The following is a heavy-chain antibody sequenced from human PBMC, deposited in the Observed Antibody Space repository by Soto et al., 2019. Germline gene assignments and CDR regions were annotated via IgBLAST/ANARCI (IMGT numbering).Heavy chain of an antibody. D-gene: IGHD6-19*01. Sequence: QVQLVQSGAEGKKPGSSVKVSCKASGGTFSRFGISWVRQAPRQGLEWMGGIIPIFGKGDYAPKFWGRVTFTADEVTTTVYMEMSSLSSGDTAVYYCARVAGPDFSHYYGIDVWGQGTTVTVSS. V-gene: IGHV1-69*13. J-gene: IGHJ6*02. CDR2: IIPIFGKG. CDR1: GGTFSRFG. CDR3: ARVAGPDFSHYYGIDV.